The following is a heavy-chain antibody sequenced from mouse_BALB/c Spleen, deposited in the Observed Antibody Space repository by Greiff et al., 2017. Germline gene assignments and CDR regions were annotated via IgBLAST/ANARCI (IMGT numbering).Heavy chain of an antibody. Sequence: VQLKESGPGLVKPSQSLSLTCTDTGYSITSDYAWNWIRQFPGNKLEWMGYISYSGSTSYNPSLKSRISITRDTSKNQFFLQLNSVTTEDTATYYCARGGYGSSYGFAYWGQGTLVTVSA. J-gene: IGHJ3*01. CDR1: GYSITSDYA. CDR3: ARGGYGSSYGFAY. V-gene: IGHV3-2*02. D-gene: IGHD1-1*01. CDR2: ISYSGST.